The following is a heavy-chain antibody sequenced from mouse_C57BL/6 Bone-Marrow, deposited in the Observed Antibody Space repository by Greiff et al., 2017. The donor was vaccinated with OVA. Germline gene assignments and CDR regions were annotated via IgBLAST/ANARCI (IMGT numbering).Heavy chain of an antibody. J-gene: IGHJ4*01. V-gene: IGHV1-62-3*01. CDR1: GYTLTSYW. CDR2: IDPNSGGT. Sequence: QVQLQQPGAELVKPGASVKLSCKASGYTLTSYWMHWVKQRPGRGLEWIGRIDPNSGGTKYNEKFKSKATLTVDQSSSTAYMQLNSLTSEDSAVYYCASLLWGLYAMDYWGQGTSVTVSS. D-gene: IGHD2-1*01. CDR3: ASLLWGLYAMDY.